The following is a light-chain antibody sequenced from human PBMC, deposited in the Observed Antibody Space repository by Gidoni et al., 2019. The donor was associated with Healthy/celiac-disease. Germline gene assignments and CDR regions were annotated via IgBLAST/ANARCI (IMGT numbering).Light chain of an antibody. CDR2: GAS. CDR3: QQYHNWPPWT. J-gene: IGKJ1*01. Sequence: ERVMTQSPATLSVSPGERATLSCRASQGVSSNLAWYQQKPGQAPRLLIYGASTRATGIPARFGGRGSGTEFPLTIRSLQSEGFAVYFCQQYHNWPPWTFGQGTKVEIK. V-gene: IGKV3-15*01. CDR1: QGVSSN.